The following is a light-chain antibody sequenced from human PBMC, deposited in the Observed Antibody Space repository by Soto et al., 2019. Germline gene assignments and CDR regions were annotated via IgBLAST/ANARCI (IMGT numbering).Light chain of an antibody. Sequence: DIQMTQSPSTLSASVGDRVTITCRASQTISSWLAWYQQKPGKAPKLLIYKASSLESGVPSRFSGSGSGTEFTLTISSLQPDDSATYYCQQYNSYSWTFGQGTEVEIK. CDR2: KAS. CDR3: QQYNSYSWT. J-gene: IGKJ1*01. CDR1: QTISSW. V-gene: IGKV1-5*03.